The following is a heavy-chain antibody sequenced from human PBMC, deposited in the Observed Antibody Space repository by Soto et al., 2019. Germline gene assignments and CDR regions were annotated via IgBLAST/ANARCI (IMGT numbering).Heavy chain of an antibody. V-gene: IGHV3-15*01. CDR3: TTGLVKGRGAFDI. CDR1: EFNIGDYA. D-gene: IGHD2-21*01. J-gene: IGHJ3*02. CDR2: IKSKTDGGTT. Sequence: VCCRAVEFNIGDYAMSRFRQAPGKGLEWVGRIKSKTDGGTTDYAAPVKGRFTISRDDSKNTLYLQMNSLKTEDTVVYYCTTGLVKGRGAFDIWGQGTMVTVSS.